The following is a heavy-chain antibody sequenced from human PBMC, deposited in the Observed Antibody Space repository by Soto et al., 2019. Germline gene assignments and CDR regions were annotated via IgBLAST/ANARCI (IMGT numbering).Heavy chain of an antibody. CDR3: ALSQITMVRDHNPFDY. V-gene: IGHV3-33*01. D-gene: IGHD3-10*01. J-gene: IGHJ4*02. CDR2: IWYDGSNK. CDR1: GFTFSSYG. Sequence: GGSLRLSCAASGFTFSSYGMHWVRQAPGKGLEWVAVIWYDGSNKYYADSVKGRFTISRDNSKNTLYLQMNSLRAEDTAVYYCALSQITMVRDHNPFDYWGQGTLVTVSS.